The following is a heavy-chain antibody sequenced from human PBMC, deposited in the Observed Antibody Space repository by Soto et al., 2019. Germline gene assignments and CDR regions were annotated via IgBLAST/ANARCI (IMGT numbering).Heavy chain of an antibody. V-gene: IGHV3-30-3*01. CDR3: ARDLGSSWYGDNWFDP. D-gene: IGHD6-13*01. CDR1: GFTFSSYA. Sequence: GGSLRLSCAASGFTFSSYAMHWVRQAPGKGLEWVAVISYDGSNKYYADSVKGRFTISRDNSKNRLYLQMNSLRAEDTAVYYCARDLGSSWYGDNWFDPWGQGTLVTVSS. CDR2: ISYDGSNK. J-gene: IGHJ5*02.